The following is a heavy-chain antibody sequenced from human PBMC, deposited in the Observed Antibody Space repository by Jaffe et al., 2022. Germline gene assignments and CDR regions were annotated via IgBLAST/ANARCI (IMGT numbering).Heavy chain of an antibody. J-gene: IGHJ1*01. CDR3: ARESLVYCDGSDCFPGYFQR. CDR2: IYKTGST. CDR1: GGSISSSTDF. Sequence: QVQLQESGPGLVKPSETLSLTCTVSGGSISSSTDFWSWIRQPAGKGLEWLGRIYKTGSTDYNPSLKRRVSISVDTSKKQFSLNLTSVTAADTAIYYCARESLVYCDGSDCFPGYFQRWGQGTLVTVSS. V-gene: IGHV4-61*02. D-gene: IGHD2-21*01.